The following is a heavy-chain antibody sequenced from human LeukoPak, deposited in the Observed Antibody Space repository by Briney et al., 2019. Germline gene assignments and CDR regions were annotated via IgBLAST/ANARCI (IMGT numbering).Heavy chain of an antibody. CDR3: ARDGKGRNRIGYYFDY. V-gene: IGHV3-48*03. CDR2: ISSSGSTI. CDR1: GFTFSSYA. Sequence: GGSLRLSCAASGFTFSSYAMNWVRQAPGKGLEWVSYISSSGSTIYYAASVKGRFTISRDNAKNSLYLQMNSLRAEDTAVYYCARDGKGRNRIGYYFDYWGLGTLVTVSS. J-gene: IGHJ4*02. D-gene: IGHD3-10*01.